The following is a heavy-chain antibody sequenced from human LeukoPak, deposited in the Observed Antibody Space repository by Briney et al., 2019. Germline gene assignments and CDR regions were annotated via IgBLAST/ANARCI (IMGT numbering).Heavy chain of an antibody. CDR3: ARDSYNKSPRNFHYYYDLDV. D-gene: IGHD1-1*01. Sequence: SVKVSXKASGGNFSNYAIIWVRQAPGQGLEWMGGIIPIFSSPSYAQKFQDRVTITTDESTTTAYMELSSLRSEDTAVYYCARDSYNKSPRNFHYYYDLDVWGRGTTVTVSS. CDR1: GGNFSNYA. CDR2: IIPIFSSP. J-gene: IGHJ6*03. V-gene: IGHV1-69*05.